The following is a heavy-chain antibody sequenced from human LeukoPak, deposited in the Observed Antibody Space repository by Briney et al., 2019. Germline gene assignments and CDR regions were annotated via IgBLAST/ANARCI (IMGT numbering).Heavy chain of an antibody. J-gene: IGHJ1*01. D-gene: IGHD6-6*01. CDR3: ARGGAARPHFQN. CDR1: GGSISTYY. CDR2: IYHSGST. Sequence: PSETLSLTCTVSGGSISTYYWNWIRQPPGKGLEWIGYIYHSGSTNYNPSLQSRVTISVDTPKNQFSLNLNSVTAADTAVYYCARGGAARPHFQNWGQGTLVTVSS. V-gene: IGHV4-59*01.